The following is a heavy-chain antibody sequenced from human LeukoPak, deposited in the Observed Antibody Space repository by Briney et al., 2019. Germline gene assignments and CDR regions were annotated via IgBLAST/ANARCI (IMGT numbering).Heavy chain of an antibody. V-gene: IGHV3-30*18. CDR2: ITYDGSNK. D-gene: IGHD3-22*01. CDR3: AKDGSGITMTDSVHFDC. CDR1: GFTFSSYG. J-gene: IGHJ4*02. Sequence: PGGSLRLSCAASGFTFSSYGMHWVRQAPGKGLEWVAVITYDGSNKYYADSVKGRFTISRDNSKNTLYLQMNSLRAEDTAVYYCAKDGSGITMTDSVHFDCWGQGTLVTVSS.